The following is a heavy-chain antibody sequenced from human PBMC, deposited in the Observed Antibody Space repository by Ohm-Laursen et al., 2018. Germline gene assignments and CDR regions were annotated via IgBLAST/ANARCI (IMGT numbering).Heavy chain of an antibody. Sequence: SLRLSCAASGFTFSSYSMNWVLQAPGKGLEWVSSISSSSSYIYYADSVKGRFTISRDNAKNSLYLQMNSLRAEDTAVYYCARVGFTVVTPYFDYWGQGTLVTVSS. D-gene: IGHD4-23*01. J-gene: IGHJ4*02. CDR1: GFTFSSYS. CDR2: ISSSSSYI. CDR3: ARVGFTVVTPYFDY. V-gene: IGHV3-21*01.